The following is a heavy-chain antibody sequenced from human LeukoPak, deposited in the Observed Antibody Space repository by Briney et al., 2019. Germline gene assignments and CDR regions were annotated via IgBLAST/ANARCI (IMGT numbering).Heavy chain of an antibody. CDR2: INPSGGNT. CDR1: GHTFTRYY. J-gene: IGHJ3*02. V-gene: IGHV1-46*01. CDR3: ATGEYAFDI. Sequence: ASVEVSCKASGHTFTRYYMHWVRQAPGQGLEWMGIINPSGGNTNYAQKFQGRVTMTRDTSTSTVYMELSSLRSEDTAVYYCATGEYAFDIWGQGTMVTVSS.